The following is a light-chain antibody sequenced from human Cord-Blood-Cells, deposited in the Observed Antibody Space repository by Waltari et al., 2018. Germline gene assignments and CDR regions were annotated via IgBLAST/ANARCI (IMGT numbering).Light chain of an antibody. J-gene: IGLJ3*02. CDR3: CSYAGSSTWV. Sequence: QSALTQPASVSGHPGQSITISCTGTSSDVGSYNLVSWYQQHPGKAPKLMIYEVSKRPSGVSNRFSGSKSGNTASLTISGLQAEDEADYYCCSYAGSSTWVFGGGTKLTVL. CDR1: SSDVGSYNL. CDR2: EVS. V-gene: IGLV2-23*02.